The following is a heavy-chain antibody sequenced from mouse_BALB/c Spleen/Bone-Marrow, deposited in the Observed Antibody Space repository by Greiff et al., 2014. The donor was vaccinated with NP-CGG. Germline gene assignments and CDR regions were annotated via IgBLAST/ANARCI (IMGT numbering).Heavy chain of an antibody. D-gene: IGHD2-2*01. V-gene: IGHV1-5*01. CDR3: TNGYDYYAMDY. J-gene: IGHJ4*01. CDR2: IYPGNSDT. CDR1: GYSFTSYW. Sequence: VQLQQSGTVLARPGASVKMSCKASGYSFTSYWMHWVKRRPGQGLEWIGAIYPGNSDTSYNQKFKGKAKLTAVTSASTAYMELSSLTNEDSAVYYCTNGYDYYAMDYWGQGTSVTVSS.